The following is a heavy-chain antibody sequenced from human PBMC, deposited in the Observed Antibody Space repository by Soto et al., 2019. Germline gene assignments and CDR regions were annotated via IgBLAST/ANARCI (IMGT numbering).Heavy chain of an antibody. Sequence: GGSLRLSCTASGLNFIDYCMSRIRKNTGKGLEWVANIKQDGSEKYYVDSVKGRFTISRDDSKSTAYLQMNSLKTEDTAVYYCTSSLLAYCSGGKCHTDYYYYGMDVWGQGTAVTVSS. CDR1: GLNFIDYC. CDR3: TSSLLAYCSGGKCHTDYYYYGMDV. J-gene: IGHJ6*02. CDR2: IKQDGSEK. D-gene: IGHD2-15*01. V-gene: IGHV3-7*05.